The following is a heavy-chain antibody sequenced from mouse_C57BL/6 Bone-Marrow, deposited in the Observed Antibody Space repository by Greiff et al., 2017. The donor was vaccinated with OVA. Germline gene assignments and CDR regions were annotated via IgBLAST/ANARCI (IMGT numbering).Heavy chain of an antibody. CDR3: TPSRPYFDV. Sequence: EVQRVESGGGLVQPGGSMKLSCVASGFTFSNYWMNWVRQSPEKGLEWVAQIRLKSDNYATHYAESVKGRFTISRDDSKSSVYLQMNNLRAEDTGIYYCTPSRPYFDVWGTGTTVTVSS. CDR2: IRLKSDNYAT. V-gene: IGHV6-3*01. D-gene: IGHD3-2*02. J-gene: IGHJ1*03. CDR1: GFTFSNYW.